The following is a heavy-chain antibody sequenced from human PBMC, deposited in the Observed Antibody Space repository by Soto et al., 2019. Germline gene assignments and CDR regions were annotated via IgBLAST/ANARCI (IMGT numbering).Heavy chain of an antibody. J-gene: IGHJ5*02. Sequence: EVQLVESGGGLVQPGGSLRLSCAASGFTFSTYWMHWVRQAPGKGLVWVSRINSDGSTTTYADSVKGRFTISRDNAKNTLYLQMNSLRAEDTAVYFCATVGTGSYNWLDPWGQGILVTVSS. CDR1: GFTFSTYW. V-gene: IGHV3-74*01. CDR2: INSDGSTT. CDR3: ATVGTGSYNWLDP. D-gene: IGHD1-26*01.